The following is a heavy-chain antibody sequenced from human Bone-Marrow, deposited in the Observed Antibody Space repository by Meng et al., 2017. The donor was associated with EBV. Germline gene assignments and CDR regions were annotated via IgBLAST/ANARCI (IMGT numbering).Heavy chain of an antibody. J-gene: IGHJ4*02. Sequence: QVQLQESGPGLVKPSQTLSLTCAVSDDSIHSGGYYWSWIRQPPGKGLEWIGYIYYSSSTYYTPSLKTRLTISLDTSKSQFSLKLYSVTAADTAMYYCARAGRGYGDFEYYFDYWSQGTLVTVSS. CDR2: IYYSSST. V-gene: IGHV4-30-4*01. D-gene: IGHD4-17*01. CDR1: DDSIHSGGYY. CDR3: ARAGRGYGDFEYYFDY.